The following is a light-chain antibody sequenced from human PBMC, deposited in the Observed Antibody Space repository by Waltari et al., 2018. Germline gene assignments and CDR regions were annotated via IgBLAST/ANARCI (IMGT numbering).Light chain of an antibody. Sequence: QSVLTQPPSASGTPGQRVTLSCSGSSSTIGSNYLYWYQRLPGQAPKLLIYRNNQRPSGVPDRFSGSKSGTSASLAIRGLRSEDEADYYCAAWDDSLSGRVFGGGTKLTVL. J-gene: IGLJ3*02. CDR3: AAWDDSLSGRV. V-gene: IGLV1-47*01. CDR2: RNN. CDR1: SSTIGSNY.